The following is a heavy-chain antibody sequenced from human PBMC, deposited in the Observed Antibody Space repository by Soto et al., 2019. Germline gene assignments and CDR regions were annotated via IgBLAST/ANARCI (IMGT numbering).Heavy chain of an antibody. Sequence: PGESLKISCKGSGYSFTIYWISWVRQMPGKGLEWMGRIDPSDSYTNYSPSFQGHATISADKSISTAYLQWSSLKASDTAMYYCAXQERWLQLGHYYYGMDVWGQGTTVTVSS. V-gene: IGHV5-10-1*01. D-gene: IGHD5-12*01. CDR2: IDPSDSYT. CDR1: GYSFTIYW. CDR3: AXQERWLQLGHYYYGMDV. J-gene: IGHJ6*02.